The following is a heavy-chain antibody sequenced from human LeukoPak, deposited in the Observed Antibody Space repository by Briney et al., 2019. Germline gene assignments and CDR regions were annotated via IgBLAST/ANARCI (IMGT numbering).Heavy chain of an antibody. V-gene: IGHV1-69*13. Sequence: ASVKVSCKASGGTFSSYAISWVRQAPGQGLEWMGGIIPIFGTANYAQKFQGRVTITADESTSTAYMELSSLRSEDTAVYYCARDIGSGYYNFDYWGQGTLVTVSS. CDR2: IIPIFGTA. D-gene: IGHD5-12*01. J-gene: IGHJ4*02. CDR1: GGTFSSYA. CDR3: ARDIGSGYYNFDY.